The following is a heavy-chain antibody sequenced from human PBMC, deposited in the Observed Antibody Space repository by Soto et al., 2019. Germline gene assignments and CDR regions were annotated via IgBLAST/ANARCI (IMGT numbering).Heavy chain of an antibody. CDR3: AREGGSDSGWYYTRYYYYGMDV. CDR1: GYTFTGYY. Sequence: QVQLVQSGAEVKKPGASVKVSCKASGYTFTGYYMHWVRQAPGQGLEWMGWINPNSGGTNYAQKFQGWVTMTRDTSISTAYMELSRLRSDDTAVYYCAREGGSDSGWYYTRYYYYGMDVWGQGTTVTVSS. V-gene: IGHV1-2*04. D-gene: IGHD6-19*01. CDR2: INPNSGGT. J-gene: IGHJ6*02.